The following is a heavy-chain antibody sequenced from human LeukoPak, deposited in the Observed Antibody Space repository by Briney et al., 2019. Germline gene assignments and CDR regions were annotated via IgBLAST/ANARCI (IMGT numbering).Heavy chain of an antibody. V-gene: IGHV5-51*01. CDR1: GYNFFSYW. CDR2: IYPGDSDN. D-gene: IGHD3-10*01. J-gene: IGHJ4*02. CDR3: ARRHNYGSESYSFFDL. Sequence: GESLKISCKGSGYNFFSYWIAWVRQMPGKGLEWMGVIYPGDSDNRYSPSFEGQVTISADRTTTTAYLQWSSLKASDTAIYYCARRHNYGSESYSFFDLWGQGTLVTVSS.